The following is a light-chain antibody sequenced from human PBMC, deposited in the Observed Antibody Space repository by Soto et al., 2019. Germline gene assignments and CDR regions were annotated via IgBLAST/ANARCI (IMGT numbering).Light chain of an antibody. CDR3: LYWGSGIVV. V-gene: IGLV4-69*01. J-gene: IGLJ2*01. Sequence: QLVLTQSPSASASLGASVKLTCTLSSGHSNYAIAWHQQQSEKGPRHLMKLNSDGSHSKGAGIPDRFSGSSAGAERYLTISRLQSEDEADYYCLYWGSGIVVFGGGTKVTVL. CDR2: LNSDGSH. CDR1: SGHSNYA.